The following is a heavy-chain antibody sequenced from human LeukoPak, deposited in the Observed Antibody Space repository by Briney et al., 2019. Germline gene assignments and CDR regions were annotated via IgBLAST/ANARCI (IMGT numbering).Heavy chain of an antibody. Sequence: GGSLRLSCAVSGFTFSSYGMHWVRQAPGKGLEWVAVISYDGSNKYYADSVKGRFTISRDNSKNTLYLQMNSLRAEDTAVYYCAKDRTTVTANFDYWGQGTLVTVSS. CDR1: GFTFSSYG. J-gene: IGHJ4*02. D-gene: IGHD4-17*01. CDR2: ISYDGSNK. CDR3: AKDRTTVTANFDY. V-gene: IGHV3-30*18.